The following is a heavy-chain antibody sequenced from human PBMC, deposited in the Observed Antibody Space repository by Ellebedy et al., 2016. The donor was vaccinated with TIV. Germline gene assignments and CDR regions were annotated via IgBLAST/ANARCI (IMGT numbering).Heavy chain of an antibody. D-gene: IGHD2-21*01. J-gene: IGHJ6*02. Sequence: ASVKVSCXASGYTFTSYGISWVRQAPGQGLEWMGWISAYNGNTNYAQKLQGRVTMTTDTSTSTAYMELRSLRSDDTAVYYCATVGPSHSVVRPYYGMDVWGQGTTVTVSS. CDR3: ATVGPSHSVVRPYYGMDV. CDR1: GYTFTSYG. CDR2: ISAYNGNT. V-gene: IGHV1-18*01.